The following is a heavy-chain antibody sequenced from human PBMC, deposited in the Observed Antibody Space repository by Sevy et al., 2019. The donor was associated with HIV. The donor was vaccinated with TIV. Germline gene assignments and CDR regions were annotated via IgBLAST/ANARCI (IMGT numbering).Heavy chain of an antibody. D-gene: IGHD3-22*01. Sequence: GGSLRLSCAASGFTFSSYWMSWVRQAPGKGLEWVANIKQDGSEKYYVDSVKGRFTISRDNAKNSLYLQMNSLRAEDTAVYYCARILGDYYDGSGYYRSFFDYWGQGTLVTVSS. J-gene: IGHJ4*02. CDR3: ARILGDYYDGSGYYRSFFDY. CDR2: IKQDGSEK. V-gene: IGHV3-7*01. CDR1: GFTFSSYW.